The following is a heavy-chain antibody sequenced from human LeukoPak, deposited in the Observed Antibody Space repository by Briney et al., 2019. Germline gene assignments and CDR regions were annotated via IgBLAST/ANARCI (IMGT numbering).Heavy chain of an antibody. CDR1: GFTFNNYA. D-gene: IGHD3-22*01. CDR2: IDGSGGT. J-gene: IGHJ4*02. CDR3: AKDLEYYYDSSGYLDY. Sequence: GGSLRLSRVTSGFTFNNYAMTWVRQAPGKGLEWVSGIDGSGGTYYADSVKGRFTISRDNSKNTLYLQMNSLRAEGTAVYYCAKDLEYYYDSSGYLDYWGQGTLVTVSS. V-gene: IGHV3-23*01.